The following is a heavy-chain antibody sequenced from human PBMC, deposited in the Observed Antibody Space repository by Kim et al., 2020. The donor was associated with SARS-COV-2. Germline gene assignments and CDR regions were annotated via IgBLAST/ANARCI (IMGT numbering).Heavy chain of an antibody. V-gene: IGHV4-34*01. CDR2: INHSGST. CDR1: GGSFSGYY. CDR3: ARRVKRIDAFDI. Sequence: SETLSLTCAVYGGSFSGYYWSWIRQPPGKGLEWIGEINHSGSTNYNPSLKSRVTISVDTSKNQFSLKLSSVTAADTAVYYCARRVKRIDAFDIWGQGTMVTVSS. J-gene: IGHJ3*02.